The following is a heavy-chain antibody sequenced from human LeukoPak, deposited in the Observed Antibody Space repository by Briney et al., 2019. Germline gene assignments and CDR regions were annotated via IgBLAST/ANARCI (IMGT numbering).Heavy chain of an antibody. D-gene: IGHD1-26*01. J-gene: IGHJ5*02. Sequence: SETLSLTCTVSGGSISSYYWSWIRQPPGKGLEWIGYIYYSGSTNYNPSLKSRVTISVDTSKNQFSLKLSSVTAADTAVYYCARDRGGSGSYSASVNNWFDPWGQGTLVTVSS. CDR2: IYYSGST. CDR3: ARDRGGSGSYSASVNNWFDP. CDR1: GGSISSYY. V-gene: IGHV4-59*12.